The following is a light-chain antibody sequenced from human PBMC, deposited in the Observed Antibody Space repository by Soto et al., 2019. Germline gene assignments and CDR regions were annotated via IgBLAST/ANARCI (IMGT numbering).Light chain of an antibody. J-gene: IGKJ2*01. Sequence: DIQMTQSPSSLSASVGDRVTITCRATQSISSYLNWYQQSPGKAPKLLIYTASNLHSGVPSRFSGSGTGTDFTFTISSLQPEDFATYYCQQSFSTPRTFGQGTKLEIK. V-gene: IGKV1-39*01. CDR2: TAS. CDR3: QQSFSTPRT. CDR1: QSISSY.